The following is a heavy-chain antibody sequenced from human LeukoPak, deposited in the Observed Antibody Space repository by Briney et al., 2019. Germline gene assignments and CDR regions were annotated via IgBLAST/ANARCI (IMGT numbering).Heavy chain of an antibody. CDR2: MKYGGNT. Sequence: SETLSLTCAVAGGSMSGYFWTWIRQPPEKGLECIGYMKYGGNTRYNPSLKSRVTISVDMSENQFSLKLSSVIAADTAVYYCARGDSNGYFYYWGQGTLVSVSS. D-gene: IGHD3-22*01. J-gene: IGHJ4*02. CDR3: ARGDSNGYFYY. CDR1: GGSMSGYF. V-gene: IGHV4-59*01.